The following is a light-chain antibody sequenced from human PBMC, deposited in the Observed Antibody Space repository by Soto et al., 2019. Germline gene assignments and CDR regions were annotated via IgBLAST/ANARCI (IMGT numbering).Light chain of an antibody. CDR3: QQYDTYSRT. Sequence: DIQMTQSPSTLCASLGDRVTITCRASQSFSGTLAWYQQRPGKAPKLLIFDASSLERGVPSRFSGSGSGPEFTLTISSLQPDDFATYYCQQYDTYSRTFGQGTKVDIK. J-gene: IGKJ1*01. CDR1: QSFSGT. CDR2: DAS. V-gene: IGKV1-5*01.